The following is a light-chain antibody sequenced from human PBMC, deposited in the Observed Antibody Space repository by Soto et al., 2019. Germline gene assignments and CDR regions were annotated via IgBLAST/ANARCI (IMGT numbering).Light chain of an antibody. J-gene: IGKJ1*01. V-gene: IGKV1-5*01. Sequence: DVPIRHSPSSLSASVVKRVTITCRASQSISTRLAWYQQKPGKAPKLLIYDASSLEGGVPSRFSGSGSGTEFTLTISRLQPEEFATYYCQQSYSPTRTFGQGTKVEI. CDR1: QSISTR. CDR3: QQSYSPTRT. CDR2: DAS.